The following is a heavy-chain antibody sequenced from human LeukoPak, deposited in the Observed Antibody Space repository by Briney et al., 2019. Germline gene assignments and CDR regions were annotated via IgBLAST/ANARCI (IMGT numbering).Heavy chain of an antibody. D-gene: IGHD3-3*01. CDR3: ARDYDFWSGYPARTWWFDP. CDR2: IYYSGST. Sequence: SETLSLTCTVSGGSISSSSYYWGWIRQPPGKGLEWIGSIYYSGSTYYNPSLKSRVTISVDTSKNQFSLKLSSVTAADTAVYYCARDYDFWSGYPARTWWFDPWGQGTLVTVSS. J-gene: IGHJ5*02. V-gene: IGHV4-39*07. CDR1: GGSISSSSYY.